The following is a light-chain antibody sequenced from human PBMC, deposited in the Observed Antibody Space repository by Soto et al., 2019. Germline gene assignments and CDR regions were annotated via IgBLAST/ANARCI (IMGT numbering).Light chain of an antibody. Sequence: QLVLTQSPSASASLGASVKLTCTLSSGHSNYAIAWHQQQPEKGPRFLMKLNSDGSHSKGDGIPDRFSGSSSGAERYLTISTLQSEDEADYYCQTWVTGIHIFGGETKVTVL. J-gene: IGLJ2*01. V-gene: IGLV4-69*01. CDR2: LNSDGSH. CDR3: QTWVTGIHI. CDR1: SGHSNYA.